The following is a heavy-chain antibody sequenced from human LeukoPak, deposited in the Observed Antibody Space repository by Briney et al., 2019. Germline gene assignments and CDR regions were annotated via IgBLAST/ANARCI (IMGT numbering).Heavy chain of an antibody. D-gene: IGHD1-1*01. CDR2: ISSNSAYI. CDR3: ARGTTSFDY. Sequence: SGGSLRLSCAASGFTFTNYNMNWVRQAPGKGLEWVSSISSNSAYIYYADSVRGRFTISRDNAKNSLYLQMNSLRAEDTAVYYCARGTTSFDYWGQGTLVTVSS. CDR1: GFTFTNYN. V-gene: IGHV3-21*01. J-gene: IGHJ4*02.